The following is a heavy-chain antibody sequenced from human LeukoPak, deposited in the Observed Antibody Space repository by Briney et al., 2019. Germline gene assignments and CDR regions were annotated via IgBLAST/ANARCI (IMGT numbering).Heavy chain of an antibody. CDR1: GYTFTSYD. CDR2: ISAYNGNT. Sequence: GASVKVSCKASGYTFTSYDINWVRQATGQGLEWMGWISAYNGNTNYAQKLQGRVTMTTDTSTSTAYMELRSLRSDDTAVYYCARLLWFGESRSFDYWGQGTLVTVSS. CDR3: ARLLWFGESRSFDY. D-gene: IGHD3-10*01. J-gene: IGHJ4*02. V-gene: IGHV1-18*01.